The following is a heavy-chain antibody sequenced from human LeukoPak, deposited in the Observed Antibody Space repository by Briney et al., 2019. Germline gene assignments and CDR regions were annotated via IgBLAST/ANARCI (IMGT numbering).Heavy chain of an antibody. CDR1: GFTFSSYG. CDR3: ARDRGIAVAGPPYYYGMDV. V-gene: IGHV3-30*03. Sequence: GGSLRLSCAASGFTFSSYGMHWVRQAPGKGLEWVAVISYDGSNKYYADSVKGRFTISRDNSKNTLYLQMNSLRAEDTAVYYCARDRGIAVAGPPYYYGMDVWGQGTTVTVSS. CDR2: ISYDGSNK. J-gene: IGHJ6*02. D-gene: IGHD6-19*01.